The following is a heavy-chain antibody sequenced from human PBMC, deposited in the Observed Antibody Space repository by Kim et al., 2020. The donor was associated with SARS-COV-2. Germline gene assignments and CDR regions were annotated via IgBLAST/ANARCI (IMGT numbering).Heavy chain of an antibody. CDR1: GFTFSSYS. Sequence: GGSLRLSCAASGFTFSSYSMNWVRQAPGKGLEWVSSISSSSGYIYYADSVKGRFTISRDNAKNSLYLQMNSLRAEDTAVYYCARGGGSYYYYGMDVWGQGTTVTVSS. J-gene: IGHJ6*02. D-gene: IGHD2-15*01. CDR2: ISSSSGYI. V-gene: IGHV3-21*01. CDR3: ARGGGSYYYYGMDV.